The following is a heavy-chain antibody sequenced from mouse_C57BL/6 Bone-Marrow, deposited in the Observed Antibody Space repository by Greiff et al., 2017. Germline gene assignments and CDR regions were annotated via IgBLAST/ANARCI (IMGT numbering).Heavy chain of an antibody. CDR2: IWWDDAK. V-gene: IGHV8-8*01. D-gene: IGHD1-1*01. CDR1: GFSLSTFGMG. J-gene: IGHJ2*01. Sequence: QVTLKVSGPGILQPSQTLSLTCSFSGFSLSTFGMGVGWIRPPSGKGLVWLAHIWWDDAKYYKPALKSRLTISKDTSKNQVFLKIANVDTADTATYYCARGTYYYDSSRVDYWGQGTTLTVSS. CDR3: ARGTYYYDSSRVDY.